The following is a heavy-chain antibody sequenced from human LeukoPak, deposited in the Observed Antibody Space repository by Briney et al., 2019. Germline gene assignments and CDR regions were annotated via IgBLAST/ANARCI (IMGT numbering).Heavy chain of an antibody. V-gene: IGHV4-34*01. D-gene: IGHD6-13*01. Sequence: PSETLSLTCAVYGGSFSGYYWSWIRQPPGKGLEWIGEINHSGQTNYNPSLKSRVTISIDTSKNQFSLKLSSVTAADTAVYYCARDLGSSWLTGGWFDPWGQGTLVTVSS. CDR2: INHSGQT. J-gene: IGHJ5*02. CDR1: GGSFSGYY. CDR3: ARDLGSSWLTGGWFDP.